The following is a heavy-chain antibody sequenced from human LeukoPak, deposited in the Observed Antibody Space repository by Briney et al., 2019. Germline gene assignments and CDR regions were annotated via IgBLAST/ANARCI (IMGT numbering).Heavy chain of an antibody. D-gene: IGHD2-15*01. Sequence: GGSLRLSCAASGFTFSDYYMSWIRQAPGKGLEWVSYISSSGSTIYYADSVKGRFTISRDNAKNSLYLQMNSLRAEDTAVYYCARPGLVAATLDEYYYYYGMDVWGQGTTVTVSS. J-gene: IGHJ6*02. CDR1: GFTFSDYY. V-gene: IGHV3-11*01. CDR2: ISSSGSTI. CDR3: ARPGLVAATLDEYYYYYGMDV.